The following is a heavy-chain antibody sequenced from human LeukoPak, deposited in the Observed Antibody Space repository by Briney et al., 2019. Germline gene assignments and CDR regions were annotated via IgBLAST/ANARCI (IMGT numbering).Heavy chain of an antibody. Sequence: PGGSLRLSCAASGFIFSSYSMNWVRQAPGKGLEWVSSISSSSSYIYYADSVKGRFTISRDNAKNSLYLQMNSLRAEDTAVYYCARGEGSGWRFDYWGQGTLVTVSS. CDR3: ARGEGSGWRFDY. V-gene: IGHV3-21*01. D-gene: IGHD6-19*01. CDR1: GFIFSSYS. J-gene: IGHJ4*02. CDR2: ISSSSSYI.